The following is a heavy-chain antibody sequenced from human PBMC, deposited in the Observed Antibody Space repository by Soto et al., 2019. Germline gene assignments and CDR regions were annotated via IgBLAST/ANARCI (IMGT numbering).Heavy chain of an antibody. V-gene: IGHV3-21*01. J-gene: IGHJ6*02. CDR2: ISSSSSYI. D-gene: IGHD3-3*01. CDR3: ARDYEFGDFWSGYYRSIYYGMDV. Sequence: GSLRLSCAASGFTFSSYSMNWVRQAPGKGLEWVSSISSSSSYIYYADSVKGRFTISRDNAKNSLYLQMNSLRAEDTAVYYCARDYEFGDFWSGYYRSIYYGMDVWGQGTTVTVSS. CDR1: GFTFSSYS.